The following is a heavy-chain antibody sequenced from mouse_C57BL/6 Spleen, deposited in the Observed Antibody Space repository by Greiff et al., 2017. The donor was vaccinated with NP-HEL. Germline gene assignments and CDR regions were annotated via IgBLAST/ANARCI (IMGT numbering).Heavy chain of an antibody. V-gene: IGHV5-17*01. CDR3: ARPYYYGSYWYFDV. Sequence: EVKVVESGGGLVKPGGSLKLSCAASGFTFSDYGMHWVRQAPEKGLEWVAYISSGSSTIYYADTVKGRFTISRDNAKNTLFLQMTSLRSEDTAMYYGARPYYYGSYWYFDVWGTGTTVTVSS. CDR2: ISSGSSTI. CDR1: GFTFSDYG. D-gene: IGHD1-1*01. J-gene: IGHJ1*03.